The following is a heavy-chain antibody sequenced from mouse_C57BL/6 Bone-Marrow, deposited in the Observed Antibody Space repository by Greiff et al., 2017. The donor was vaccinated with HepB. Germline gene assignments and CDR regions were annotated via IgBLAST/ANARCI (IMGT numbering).Heavy chain of an antibody. J-gene: IGHJ1*03. CDR1: GYTFTDYY. V-gene: IGHV1-26*01. Sequence: VQLQQSGPELVKPGASVKISCKASGYTFTDYYMNWVKQSHGKSLEWIGDINPNNGGTSYNQKFKGKATLTADKSSSTAYMELRSLTSEDSAVYYGACTTVDWYLDVWGTGTTVTVSS. D-gene: IGHD1-1*01. CDR3: ACTTVDWYLDV. CDR2: INPNNGGT.